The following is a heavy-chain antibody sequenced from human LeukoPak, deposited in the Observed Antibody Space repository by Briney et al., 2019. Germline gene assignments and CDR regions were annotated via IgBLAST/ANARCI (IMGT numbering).Heavy chain of an antibody. CDR1: GDSVSSNIAA. CDR2: TYFRSQWSD. V-gene: IGHV6-1*01. Sequence: SQTLSLTCAISGDSVSSNIAAWNWIRQSPSRGLEWLGRTYFRSQWSDDYAVSVKSRISINPDTSKNQFSLQLNSVTPEDTAVYYCAREIASSYAFDIWGQGTVVTVSS. J-gene: IGHJ3*02. CDR3: AREIASSYAFDI. D-gene: IGHD2-21*01.